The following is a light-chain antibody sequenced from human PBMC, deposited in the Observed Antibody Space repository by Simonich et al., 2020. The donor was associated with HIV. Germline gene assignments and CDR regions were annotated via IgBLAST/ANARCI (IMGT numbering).Light chain of an antibody. V-gene: IGKV1-NL1*01. CDR1: QCISNS. Sequence: DIQMTQSPSSLSASVGDKVTITCRASQCISNSLAWYQQKPGKAPKLLLYAASRLESGVPSRFSGSGSGTDYTLTISSLQPEDFATYYCQQYYSTPYTFGQGTKLEIK. J-gene: IGKJ2*01. CDR2: AAS. CDR3: QQYYSTPYT.